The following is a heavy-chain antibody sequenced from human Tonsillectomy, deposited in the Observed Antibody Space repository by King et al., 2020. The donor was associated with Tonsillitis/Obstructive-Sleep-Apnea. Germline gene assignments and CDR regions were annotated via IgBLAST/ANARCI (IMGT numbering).Heavy chain of an antibody. CDR1: GGSFSGYY. CDR2: INHSGST. V-gene: IGHV4-34*01. Sequence: VQLQQWGAGLLKPSETLSLTCAVYGGSFSGYYWSWIRQPPGKGLEWIGEINHSGSTNYNPSLKSRVTISADTSKNQVSLKLSSVTAADPAVYYCARVGEVVYDFWRGYYDRRYYYIDVWGKGTTVTVSS. J-gene: IGHJ6*03. CDR3: ARVGEVVYDFWRGYYDRRYYYIDV. D-gene: IGHD3-3*01.